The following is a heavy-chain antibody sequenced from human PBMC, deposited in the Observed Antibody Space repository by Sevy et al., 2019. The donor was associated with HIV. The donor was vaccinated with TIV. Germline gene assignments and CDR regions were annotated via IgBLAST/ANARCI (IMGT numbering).Heavy chain of an antibody. CDR3: ARTSGAGAFDI. J-gene: IGHJ3*02. V-gene: IGHV3-7*01. CDR2: IKQDGSEK. D-gene: IGHD7-27*01. CDR1: GFTFSSYW. Sequence: GGSLRLSCAASGFTFSSYWMSWVRQAPGKGLEWVANIKQDGSEKYYVDPVKGGFTISRDNAKNSLYLQMNSLRAEDTAVYYCARTSGAGAFDIWGQGTMVTVSS.